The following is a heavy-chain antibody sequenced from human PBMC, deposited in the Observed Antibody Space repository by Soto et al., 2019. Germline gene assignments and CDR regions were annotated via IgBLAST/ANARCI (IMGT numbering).Heavy chain of an antibody. CDR3: ARRWGTSFDF. CDR1: GGSISSYY. V-gene: IGHV4-59*01. J-gene: IGHJ4*02. CDR2: IYYSGST. D-gene: IGHD7-27*01. Sequence: QMQRQESGPGLVKPSEILSLTCTVSGGSISSYYWSWIRQPPGKGLEWIGYIYYSGSTNYNPSLKSRVTISVDTSKNQFSLKLTSVTAADTAVYYCARRWGTSFDFWGQGTLVTVSS.